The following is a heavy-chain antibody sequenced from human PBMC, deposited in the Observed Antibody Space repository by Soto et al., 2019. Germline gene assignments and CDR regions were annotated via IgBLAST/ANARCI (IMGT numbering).Heavy chain of an antibody. CDR3: AKDRVGGTFYTPLGF. CDR2: ITYDGSFQ. CDR1: GFNFDNYG. D-gene: IGHD1-7*01. Sequence: PGGSLRLSFQASGFNFDNYGMYWVRQAPGKGLEWVAVITYDGSFQYYADSVKGRFTISRDNSKNTLFLHLNTLKPEDTAVYHCAKDRVGGTFYTPLGFWGQGTLVTVSS. V-gene: IGHV3-30*18. J-gene: IGHJ4*02.